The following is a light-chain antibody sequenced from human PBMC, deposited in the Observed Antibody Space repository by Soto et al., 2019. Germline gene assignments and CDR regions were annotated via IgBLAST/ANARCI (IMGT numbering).Light chain of an antibody. CDR2: KDS. CDR3: QSADSSGTSVV. V-gene: IGLV3-25*02. J-gene: IGLJ2*01. Sequence: SYELTQPPSVSVSPGQTARITCSGDALPKQYAYWYQQKPGQAPVLVIYKDSERPSGIPERFSGSSSGTTVTLTISGVQAXXXXXYYCQSADSSGTSVVFGGGTQLTVL. CDR1: ALPKQY.